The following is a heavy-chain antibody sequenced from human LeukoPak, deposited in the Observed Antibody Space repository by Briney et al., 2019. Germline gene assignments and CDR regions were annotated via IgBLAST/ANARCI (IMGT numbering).Heavy chain of an antibody. CDR3: ARAPTVPAAYYYMDV. V-gene: IGHV4-61*02. CDR1: GGSISSGSYY. CDR2: IYTSGST. Sequence: SETLSLACTVSGGSISSGSYYWSWVRQPAGKGLEWIGRIYTSGSTNYNPSLKSRVTISVDTSKNQFSLKLSSVTAADTAVYYCARAPTVPAAYYYMDVWGEGTTVTVSS. J-gene: IGHJ6*03. D-gene: IGHD2-2*01.